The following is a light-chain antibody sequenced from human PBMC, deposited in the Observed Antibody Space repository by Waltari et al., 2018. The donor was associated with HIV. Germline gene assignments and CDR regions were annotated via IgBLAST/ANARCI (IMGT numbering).Light chain of an antibody. V-gene: IGKV4-1*01. Sequence: DIVMTQSPDSLAVSLGERATINCKPSQSVLYSSNNKNYLAWYQQKSGQPPKLLIYWASTREIGVPDRFSGSGSGTDFTLTISSLQAEDVAVYYCQQYYSTPRTFGPGTKVEI. J-gene: IGKJ1*01. CDR1: QSVLYSSNNKNY. CDR3: QQYYSTPRT. CDR2: WAS.